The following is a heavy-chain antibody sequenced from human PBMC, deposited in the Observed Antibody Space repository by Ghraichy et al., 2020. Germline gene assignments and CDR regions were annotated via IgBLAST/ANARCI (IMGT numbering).Heavy chain of an antibody. Sequence: SQTLSLTCTVSNGSVSSASYFWSWIRQPPGRGLEWIGYIYYSGSTNYNPSLKSRVTISVDTSKNQFSLKLNSVTAADTAVYYCARDVIADAGPTDYWGQGTLVTVSS. CDR2: IYYSGST. CDR1: NGSVSSASYF. D-gene: IGHD6-13*01. J-gene: IGHJ4*02. V-gene: IGHV4-61*01. CDR3: ARDVIADAGPTDY.